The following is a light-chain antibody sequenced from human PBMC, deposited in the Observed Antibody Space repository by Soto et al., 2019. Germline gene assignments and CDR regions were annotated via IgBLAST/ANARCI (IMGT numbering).Light chain of an antibody. CDR2: GAS. Sequence: EIVLTQSPGTLSLSPGETATLSCRASQSVSNSFLAWYQQAPGQAPRLLIYGASSRATGIPDRFSGSGSGTDFTLTISRLEPEDFAVYFCQQYGSSPSTFGQGTKV. CDR3: QQYGSSPST. J-gene: IGKJ1*01. CDR1: QSVSNSF. V-gene: IGKV3-20*01.